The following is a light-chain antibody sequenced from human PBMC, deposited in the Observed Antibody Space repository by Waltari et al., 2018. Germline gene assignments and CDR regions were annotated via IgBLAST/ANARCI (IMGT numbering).Light chain of an antibody. CDR3: SSYTGSNSVI. CDR2: EVS. J-gene: IGLJ2*01. Sequence: QSALTQPASVSGYPGQSSTISCTGTRRDIGGYNYASWYQQHPGKAPKLIIYEVSNRPSGVSNRFSGSKSGNTASLTISGLQTEDEADYHCSSYTGSNSVIFGGGTKLTVL. V-gene: IGLV2-14*01. CDR1: RRDIGGYNY.